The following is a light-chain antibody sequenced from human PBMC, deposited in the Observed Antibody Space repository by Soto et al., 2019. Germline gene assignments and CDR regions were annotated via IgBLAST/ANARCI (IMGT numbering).Light chain of an antibody. J-gene: IGKJ4*01. CDR2: DIS. CDR3: QQYNSWPLT. CDR1: QSVSTN. V-gene: IGKV3D-15*01. Sequence: ETVMTQSPATLSVSPGERATLSCRASQSVSTNLVWYQQKPGQAPRLLIYDISLRGTGIPTRFSGSGSGTEFTLTISSLPSEDCVVYYCQQYNSWPLTFGGETKVEF.